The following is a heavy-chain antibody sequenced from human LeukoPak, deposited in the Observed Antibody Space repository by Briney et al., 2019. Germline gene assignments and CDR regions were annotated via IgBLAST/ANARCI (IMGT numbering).Heavy chain of an antibody. Sequence: GGSLRLSCAASGFTFSSYWMHWVRQAPGKGAVWLARINSDGYSFSYADSVKGRFTISRDNSKNTLYLQMNSLRAEDTAVYYCAEAFAFTGLKSPFDYWGQGTLVTVSS. CDR2: INSDGYSF. J-gene: IGHJ4*02. CDR1: GFTFSSYW. V-gene: IGHV3-74*01. CDR3: AEAFAFTGLKSPFDY. D-gene: IGHD1-1*01.